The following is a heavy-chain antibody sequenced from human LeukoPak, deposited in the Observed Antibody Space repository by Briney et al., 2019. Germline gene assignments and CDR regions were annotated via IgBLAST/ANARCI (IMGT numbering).Heavy chain of an antibody. CDR2: IYSGGST. J-gene: IGHJ4*02. V-gene: IGHV3-66*04. CDR1: GFTVSSNY. D-gene: IGHD6-19*01. Sequence: GGSLRLPCAASGFTVSSNYMSWVRQAPGKGLEWVSVIYSGGSTYYADSVKGRFTISRDNSKNTLYLQMNSLRAEDTAVYYCAKRSVAGTQIFDYWGQGTLVTASS. CDR3: AKRSVAGTQIFDY.